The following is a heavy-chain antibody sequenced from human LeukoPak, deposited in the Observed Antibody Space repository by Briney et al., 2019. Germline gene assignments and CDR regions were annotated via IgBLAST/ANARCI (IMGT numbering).Heavy chain of an antibody. CDR3: ARGPGARQRIGDYDSSGCEDY. CDR2: ISSSSSYI. J-gene: IGHJ4*02. Sequence: GGSLILSCAASGFTFSSYSMSWVRQAPGKGLEWVSSISSSSSYIYYEDSVKGRFTISRDNAKNSLYLQMNSLRAEDTAVYYCARGPGARQRIGDYDSSGCEDYWGQGTLVTVSS. D-gene: IGHD3-22*01. CDR1: GFTFSSYS. V-gene: IGHV3-21*01.